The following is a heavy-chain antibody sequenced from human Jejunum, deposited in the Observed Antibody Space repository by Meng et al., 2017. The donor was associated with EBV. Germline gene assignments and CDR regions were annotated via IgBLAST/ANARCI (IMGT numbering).Heavy chain of an antibody. V-gene: IGHV1-69*01. CDR2: IIPIFGTA. D-gene: IGHD3-16*01. Sequence: QVLLVQSGTEVKKPGSSVKVSCKASGGTFSSYAISWVRQAPGQGLEWMGGIIPIFGTANYAQKFQGRVTITADESTNTAYMELSSLRSEDTAVYYCAKNDYIWGTVMNYFDYWGQGTLVTVSS. J-gene: IGHJ4*02. CDR3: AKNDYIWGTVMNYFDY. CDR1: GGTFSSYA.